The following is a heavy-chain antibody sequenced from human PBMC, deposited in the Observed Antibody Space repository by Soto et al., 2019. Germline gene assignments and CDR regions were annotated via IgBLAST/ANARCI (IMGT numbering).Heavy chain of an antibody. CDR3: ARLSQGRGCSYEYGMDV. CDR1: GDSFTSYW. Sequence: GESRKIACSGAGDSFTSYWMGWVRQMPGKGLEWLGIIYPGDSDTRYSPSFQGQVTISADKSISTAYLQWSSLKASDTAMYYCARLSQGRGCSYEYGMDVWGQGNTATVPS. J-gene: IGHJ6*02. D-gene: IGHD5-18*01. V-gene: IGHV5-51*01. CDR2: IYPGDSDT.